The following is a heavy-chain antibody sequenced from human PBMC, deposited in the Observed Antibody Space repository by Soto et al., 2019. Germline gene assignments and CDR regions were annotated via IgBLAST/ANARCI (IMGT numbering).Heavy chain of an antibody. J-gene: IGHJ4*02. Sequence: QVQLVQSGAEVKKPGSSVKVSCKASGGTFSSYTISWVRQAPGQGLEWMGRIFPILGIANYAQKFQGRVTXTAXXSTSTAYMELSSLRSEDTAVYYCARDRDYDSSGYYRVQFDYWGQGTLVTXSS. CDR2: IFPILGIA. CDR1: GGTFSSYT. D-gene: IGHD3-22*01. V-gene: IGHV1-69*08. CDR3: ARDRDYDSSGYYRVQFDY.